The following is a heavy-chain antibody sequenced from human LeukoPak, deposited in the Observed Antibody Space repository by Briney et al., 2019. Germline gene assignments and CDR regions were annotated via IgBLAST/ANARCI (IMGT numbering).Heavy chain of an antibody. D-gene: IGHD3-10*01. Sequence: GGSLSLSCAASGLPFSNYAMSWVRPAPGKGLGWVSGIIYSGGSTHYPDSVKGRFIISRDNSKNKVYLQMNRLRAEDTAVYYCVKRGIMIRKVIIVGFHKEAYYFDCWGQGTLVTVSS. J-gene: IGHJ4*02. CDR1: GLPFSNYA. CDR3: VKRGIMIRKVIIVGFHKEAYYFDC. CDR2: IIYSGGST. V-gene: IGHV3-23*01.